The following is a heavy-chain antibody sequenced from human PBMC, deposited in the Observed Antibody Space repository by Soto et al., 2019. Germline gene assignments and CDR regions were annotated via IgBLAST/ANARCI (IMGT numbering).Heavy chain of an antibody. Sequence: QLQLQESGPGLVKPSETLSLTCTVSGGSISSSSYYWGWIRQPPGKGLEWIGSIYYSGSTYYNPSLKSRVTISVDTSKNQFSLKLSSVTAADTAVYYCARHRSDYDFWSGYSFDSWGQGTLVTVSS. V-gene: IGHV4-39*01. CDR1: GGSISSSSYY. J-gene: IGHJ4*02. CDR3: ARHRSDYDFWSGYSFDS. D-gene: IGHD3-3*01. CDR2: IYYSGST.